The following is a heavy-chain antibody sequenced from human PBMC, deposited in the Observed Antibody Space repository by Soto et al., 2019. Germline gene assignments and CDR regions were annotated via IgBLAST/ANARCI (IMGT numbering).Heavy chain of an antibody. CDR1: GGSISSGGYS. Sequence: QLQLQESGSGLVKPSQTLSLTCAVSGGSISSGGYSWSWIRQPPGKGLEWIGYIYHSGSTYYNPSLKSRVTISVDRSKNQFSLKLSSVTAADKAVYYCARGGVHYDILTGYYNSYYFDYWGQGTLVTVSS. J-gene: IGHJ4*02. D-gene: IGHD3-9*01. CDR3: ARGGVHYDILTGYYNSYYFDY. V-gene: IGHV4-30-2*01. CDR2: IYHSGST.